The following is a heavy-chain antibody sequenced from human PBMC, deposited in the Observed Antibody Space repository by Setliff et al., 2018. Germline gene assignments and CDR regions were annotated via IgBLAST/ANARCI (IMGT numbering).Heavy chain of an antibody. D-gene: IGHD5-12*01. V-gene: IGHV3-49*04. J-gene: IGHJ4*02. CDR2: IRSKAYGGAT. Sequence: PGGSLRLSCTASGFTFGDYAMNWVRQAPGKGLEWVGFIRSKAYGGATEYAASVKGRFTISRDDSKSIAYLQMNSLKTEDTAVYYCTRDPAEDGYNYEEWDYWGQGTLVTVSS. CDR1: GFTFGDYA. CDR3: TRDPAEDGYNYEEWDY.